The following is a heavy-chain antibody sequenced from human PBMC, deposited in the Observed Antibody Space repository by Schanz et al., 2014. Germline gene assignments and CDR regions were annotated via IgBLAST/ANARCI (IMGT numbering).Heavy chain of an antibody. CDR2: VSPYSGDT. V-gene: IGHV1-2*06. Sequence: QVLLVQSGAEVKKPGASVKVSCKASGYRFIGYYVHWVRQAPGQGLEWMGRVSPYSGDTNYAQMFQGRVTMTTDTSISTAYMELSRLTSDDTAVYYCARDRGHVEQLVLEWYYAMDVWGQGTTVAVSS. CDR3: ARDRGHVEQLVLEWYYAMDV. D-gene: IGHD6-6*01. CDR1: GYRFIGYY. J-gene: IGHJ6*02.